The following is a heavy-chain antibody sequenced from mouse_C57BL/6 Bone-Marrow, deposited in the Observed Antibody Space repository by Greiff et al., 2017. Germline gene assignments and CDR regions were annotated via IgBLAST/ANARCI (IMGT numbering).Heavy chain of an antibody. CDR3: ARWGPHAMDY. CDR1: GYAFTNYL. Sequence: VQRVESGAELVRPGTSVKVSCKASGYAFTNYLIEWVKQRPGQGLEWIGVINPGSGGTNYNEKFKGKATLTADKSSSTAYMQLSSLTSEDSAVYFCARWGPHAMDYWGQGTSVTVSS. CDR2: INPGSGGT. J-gene: IGHJ4*01. V-gene: IGHV1-54*01.